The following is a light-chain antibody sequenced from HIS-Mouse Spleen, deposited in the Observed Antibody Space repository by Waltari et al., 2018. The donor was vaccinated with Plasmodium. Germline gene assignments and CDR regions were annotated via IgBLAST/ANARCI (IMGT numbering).Light chain of an antibody. CDR2: EGS. J-gene: IGLJ2*01. CDR3: CSYAGSSTFVV. CDR1: SSDVGGYNL. Sequence: QSALTQPASVSGSPGQSITISCTGTSSDVGGYNLVPWYQQHPGKAPKLMIYEGSKRPSGVSNRFSGSKSGNTASLTISGLQAEDEADYYCCSYAGSSTFVVFGGGTKLTAL. V-gene: IGLV2-23*03.